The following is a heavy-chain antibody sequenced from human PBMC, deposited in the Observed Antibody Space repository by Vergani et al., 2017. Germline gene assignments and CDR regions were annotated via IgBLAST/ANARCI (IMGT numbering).Heavy chain of an antibody. Sequence: QVQLQESGPGLVKPSQTLSLTCTVSGASINNDFYYLHWIRQPAGKGLEWIGRVYVSGITDYNSSLQSRVSMSVDTSKNQFSPTLTSVTAADTAVYYCARDNEQLRPRACDLWGQGTMVTVSS. CDR1: GASINNDFYY. V-gene: IGHV4-61*02. D-gene: IGHD4-23*01. J-gene: IGHJ3*01. CDR2: VYVSGIT. CDR3: ARDNEQLRPRACDL.